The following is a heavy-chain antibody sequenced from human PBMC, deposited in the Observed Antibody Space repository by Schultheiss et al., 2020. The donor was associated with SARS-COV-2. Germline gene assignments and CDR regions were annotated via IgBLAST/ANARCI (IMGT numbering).Heavy chain of an antibody. Sequence: GGSLRLSCAASGFTFSSYWMSWVRQAPGKGLEWVANIKQDGSEKYYVDSVKGRFTISRDNSKNTLYLQMNSLRAEDTAVYYCAIPVLGSWYNGMDVWGQGTTVTVS. J-gene: IGHJ6*02. CDR1: GFTFSSYW. V-gene: IGHV3-7*01. CDR3: AIPVLGSWYNGMDV. CDR2: IKQDGSEK. D-gene: IGHD6-13*01.